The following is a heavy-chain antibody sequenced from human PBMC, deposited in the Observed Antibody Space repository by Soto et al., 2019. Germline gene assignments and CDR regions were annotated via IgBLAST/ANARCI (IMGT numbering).Heavy chain of an antibody. CDR2: ISSTTNYI. V-gene: IGHV3-21*06. CDR1: GFTFTRYS. CDR3: ARESEDLTSNFDY. J-gene: IGHJ4*02. Sequence: PGGSLRLSCAASGFTFTRYSMNWVRQAPGQGLEWDSSISSTTNYIYYGDSMKGRFTISRDNAKNSLYLEMNSLRAEDTAVYYCARESEDLTSNFDYWGQGTTVTVSS.